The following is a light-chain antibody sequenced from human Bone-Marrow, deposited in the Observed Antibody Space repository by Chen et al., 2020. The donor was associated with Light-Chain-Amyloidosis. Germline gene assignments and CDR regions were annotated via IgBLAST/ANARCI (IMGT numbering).Light chain of an antibody. V-gene: IGLV1-44*01. Sequence: QSLLTQPPSASGTPGQAVNIACSGSGSNIGGHSVNWYQHLPGTAPQLVIFNNHKRPSGVPDRFAGSRYGTSASLAISGLQADDEGDYYCAAWDDSLRTYLFGGGTKLTVL. J-gene: IGLJ3*02. CDR1: GSNIGGHS. CDR3: AAWDDSLRTYL. CDR2: NNH.